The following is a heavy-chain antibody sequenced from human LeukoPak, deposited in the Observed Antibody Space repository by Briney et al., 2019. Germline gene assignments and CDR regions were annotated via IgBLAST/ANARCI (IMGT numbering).Heavy chain of an antibody. CDR1: GLTFSSYW. CDR2: IKQNGSEK. J-gene: IGHJ1*01. Sequence: GGSLRLSCAASGLTFSSYWMSWVRQAPGKGLEWVANIKQNGSEKNYVDSVKGRFTVSRDNAKNSLYLQMNSLRAEDTAVYYCARGEYYYDGGYWGQGTLVTVSS. CDR3: ARGEYYYDGGY. D-gene: IGHD3-22*01. V-gene: IGHV3-7*05.